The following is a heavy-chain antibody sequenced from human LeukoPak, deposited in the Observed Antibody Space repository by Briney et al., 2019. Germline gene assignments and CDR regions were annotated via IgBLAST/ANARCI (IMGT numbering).Heavy chain of an antibody. J-gene: IGHJ6*03. Sequence: ETLSLPCTFTRGSISRYYWSWIRQPAGKGLEWIGRLYTSWSTNYTPSPKVRVTISVDKSKTQFSLKLSSVTAADTAVYYCARALRYCSGGSCYSGYYYYYYMDVWGKGTTVTVSS. D-gene: IGHD2-15*01. CDR3: ARALRYCSGGSCYSGYYYYYYMDV. CDR2: LYTSWST. CDR1: RGSISRYY. V-gene: IGHV4-4*07.